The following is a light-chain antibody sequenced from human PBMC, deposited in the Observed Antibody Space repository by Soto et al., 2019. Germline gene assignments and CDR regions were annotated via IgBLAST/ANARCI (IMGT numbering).Light chain of an antibody. Sequence: QSVLTQPPSASGTPGRRVTISCSGSSSNIGSNPVNWYQQFPGTAPKLLIYNNNQRPSGVPDRFSGSKSGTSASLAISGLQSEDEADYYCATWDDSLSGVVFGGGTKLTVL. CDR3: ATWDDSLSGVV. CDR1: SSNIGSNP. CDR2: NNN. J-gene: IGLJ2*01. V-gene: IGLV1-44*01.